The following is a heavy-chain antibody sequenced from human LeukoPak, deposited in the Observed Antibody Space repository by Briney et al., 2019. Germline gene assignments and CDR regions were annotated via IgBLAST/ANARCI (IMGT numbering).Heavy chain of an antibody. Sequence: GGSLRLSCAASGFTLKIYPMHWVRQAPGKGLEWLSVIPHDGSDKTNAASVKGRFIISRDNSKNTIYLQLNSLRPEDTAMYYCAREGVQTTVDAFDIWGLGTMVIVSS. D-gene: IGHD4-17*01. J-gene: IGHJ3*02. CDR2: IPHDGSDK. CDR3: AREGVQTTVDAFDI. CDR1: GFTLKIYP. V-gene: IGHV3-30*04.